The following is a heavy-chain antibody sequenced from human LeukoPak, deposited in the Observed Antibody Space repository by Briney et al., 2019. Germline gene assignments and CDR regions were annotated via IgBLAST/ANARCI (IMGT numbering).Heavy chain of an antibody. J-gene: IGHJ5*02. CDR1: GFTFGDYY. CDR2: ISSSGDTM. D-gene: IGHD2-15*01. Sequence: GGSLRLSCAASGFTFGDYYMTWIRQAPGKGLEWLSYISSSGDTMYYADSVKGRFTISRDNAKHSLYLQMNSLRAEDTALYYCARDDCSGGTCYPDPWGQGTLVIVSS. CDR3: ARDDCSGGTCYPDP. V-gene: IGHV3-11*01.